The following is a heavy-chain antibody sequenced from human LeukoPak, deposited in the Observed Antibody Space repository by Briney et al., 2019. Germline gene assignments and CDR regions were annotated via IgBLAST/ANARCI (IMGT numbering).Heavy chain of an antibody. CDR1: GYTFTSYW. CDR2: IYPGADSDM. CDR3: ARNHYYGAGTYYNVFDALDI. D-gene: IGHD3-10*01. Sequence: GEALKISCKASGYTFTSYWIGWVRQMPDKGLEWMAIIYPGADSDMRYSPPLQRHVTISFDKSINTAYLQWSSLKASDTAMHYCARNHYYGAGTYYNVFDALDIWGQGTMVTVSS. V-gene: IGHV5-51*01. J-gene: IGHJ3*02.